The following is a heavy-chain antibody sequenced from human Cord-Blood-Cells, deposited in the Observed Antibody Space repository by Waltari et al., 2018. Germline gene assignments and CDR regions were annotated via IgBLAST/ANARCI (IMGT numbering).Heavy chain of an antibody. V-gene: IGHV1-2*02. J-gene: IGHJ4*02. Sequence: QVQLVQSGAEVKKPGASVKVSCKASGYTFTGYYMHWVRQAPGQGLEWMGWNNPISSGTNYAQKFQGRVTMTRDTSISAAYMGLSRLRSDDTAVYYCAREGRFLEWLLYYWGQGTLVTVSA. D-gene: IGHD3-3*01. CDR2: NNPISSGT. CDR3: AREGRFLEWLLYY. CDR1: GYTFTGYY.